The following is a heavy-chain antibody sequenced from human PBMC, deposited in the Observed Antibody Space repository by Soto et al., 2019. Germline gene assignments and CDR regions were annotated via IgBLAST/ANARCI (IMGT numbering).Heavy chain of an antibody. J-gene: IGHJ6*03. CDR1: GFTFSNAW. Sequence: GGSLRLSCAASGFTFSNAWMSWVRQAPGKGLEWVGRIKSKTDGGTTDYAAPVKGRFTISRDDSKTTLYLQMNSLKTEETAGYYCTTGLTVTTTSYYYYYYMDVWGKGTTVTVSS. CDR3: TTGLTVTTTSYYYYYYMDV. CDR2: IKSKTDGGTT. D-gene: IGHD4-17*01. V-gene: IGHV3-15*01.